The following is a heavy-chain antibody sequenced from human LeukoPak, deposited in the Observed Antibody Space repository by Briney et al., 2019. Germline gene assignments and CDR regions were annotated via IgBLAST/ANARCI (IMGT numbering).Heavy chain of an antibody. J-gene: IGHJ4*02. CDR2: IKQDETEK. Sequence: PGGSLRLSCTASGFTFSNFWMGWVRQAPGKGLEWVANIKQDETEKFYLGSVKGRFTISRDNAKNSLYLQMNSLRAEDTAVYYCAKDSPHDYVWANYKLGWFFDYWGQGTLVTVSS. CDR1: GFTFSNFW. D-gene: IGHD3-16*01. V-gene: IGHV3-7*03. CDR3: AKDSPHDYVWANYKLGWFFDY.